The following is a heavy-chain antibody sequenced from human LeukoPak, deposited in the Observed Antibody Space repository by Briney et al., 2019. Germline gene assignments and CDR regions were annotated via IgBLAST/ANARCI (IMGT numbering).Heavy chain of an antibody. J-gene: IGHJ3*02. D-gene: IGHD1-1*01. CDR2: IKSRPDGGTA. V-gene: IGHV3-15*07. CDR3: TMYKAFHI. CDR1: GFTFKSAW. Sequence: TGGSLRLSCAASGFTFKSAWMNWVRQAPGRGLEWVGRIKSRPDGGTADYAAPVKGRFTISRDDSKNTLYLQMTSLKTDDTAVYYCTMYKAFHIWGQGTMVTVSS.